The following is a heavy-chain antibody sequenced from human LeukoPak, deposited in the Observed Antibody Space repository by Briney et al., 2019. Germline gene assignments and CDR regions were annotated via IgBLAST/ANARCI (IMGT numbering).Heavy chain of an antibody. V-gene: IGHV3-30*04. CDR3: ARDQVWEYYYGMDV. J-gene: IGHJ6*02. D-gene: IGHD5-18*01. CDR2: ISYDGSNK. CDR1: GFTFSSYA. Sequence: PGGSLRPSCAASGFTFSSYAMHWVRQAPGKGLEWVAAISYDGSNKYYADSVKGRFTISRDNSKNTLYLQMNSLRAEDTAVYYCARDQVWEYYYGMDVWGQGTTITVSS.